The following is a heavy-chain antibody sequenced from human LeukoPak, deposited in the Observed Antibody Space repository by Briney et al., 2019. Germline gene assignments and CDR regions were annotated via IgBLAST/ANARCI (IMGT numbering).Heavy chain of an antibody. Sequence: SETLSLTCTVSGGFISIYYWSWIRQPAGKGLEWIGRIYTSGSTNYNPSLKSRVTMSVDTSKNQFSLKLNSVTAADTAVYYCARGIRLGYGSGRDWFDPWGQGTLVTVSS. J-gene: IGHJ5*02. V-gene: IGHV4-4*07. D-gene: IGHD3-10*01. CDR1: GGFISIYY. CDR2: IYTSGST. CDR3: ARGIRLGYGSGRDWFDP.